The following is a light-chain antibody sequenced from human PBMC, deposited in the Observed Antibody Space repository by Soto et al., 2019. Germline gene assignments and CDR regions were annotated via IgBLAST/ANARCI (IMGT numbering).Light chain of an antibody. CDR3: QQYNNFWT. CDR1: QSISRW. J-gene: IGKJ1*01. CDR2: DAS. V-gene: IGKV1-5*01. Sequence: DIQMTQSPSTLSASVGDRVTVTCRASQSISRWLAWSQQKPGKAPKLLIYDASSLESGVPSRFSGSGSGTEFTLTISSLQPDDFATYYCQQYNNFWTFGQGTKVEFK.